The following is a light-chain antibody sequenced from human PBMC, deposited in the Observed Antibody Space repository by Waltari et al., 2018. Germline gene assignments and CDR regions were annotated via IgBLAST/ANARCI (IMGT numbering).Light chain of an antibody. CDR2: KVS. Sequence: VVVTQSPLSLPVTLGQPASISCRSSQSLVHSDGNTYLNWFQQRPGQSPRRLIYKVSILDSGVPDRFSVNESGTDCTLKISMVEAEDVVVYYCMQGTHWPPFTFGPGTKVDIK. CDR1: QSLVHSDGNTY. V-gene: IGKV2-30*02. J-gene: IGKJ3*01. CDR3: MQGTHWPPFT.